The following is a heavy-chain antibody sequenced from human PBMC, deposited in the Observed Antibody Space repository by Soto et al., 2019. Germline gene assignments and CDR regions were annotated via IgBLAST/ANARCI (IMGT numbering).Heavy chain of an antibody. Sequence: QVPLVQSGAEVKKPGASVKVSCKASGYTFTSYAMHWVRQAPGQRLEWMGWINAGNGNTKYSQKFQGRVTITRDTSASTAYMELSSLRSEDTAVYYCASEEGDIAAAATHYYYGMDVWGQGTTVTVSS. J-gene: IGHJ6*02. D-gene: IGHD6-13*01. CDR2: INAGNGNT. V-gene: IGHV1-3*01. CDR3: ASEEGDIAAAATHYYYGMDV. CDR1: GYTFTSYA.